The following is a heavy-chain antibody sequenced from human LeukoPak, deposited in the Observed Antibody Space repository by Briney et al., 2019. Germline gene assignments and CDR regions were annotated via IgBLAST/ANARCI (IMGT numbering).Heavy chain of an antibody. Sequence: GASVKVSCKAPGYTFIDYYMHWVRQAPGQGLEWMGWINPNPNGGGTNYAQKFQGRVTMTRDTSISTAYMELNSLRSDDTAVYYCLRDGVPAPEEFDYWGQGTLVTVSS. CDR1: GYTFIDYY. V-gene: IGHV1-2*02. CDR2: INPNPNGGGT. CDR3: LRDGVPAPEEFDY. D-gene: IGHD2-2*01. J-gene: IGHJ4*02.